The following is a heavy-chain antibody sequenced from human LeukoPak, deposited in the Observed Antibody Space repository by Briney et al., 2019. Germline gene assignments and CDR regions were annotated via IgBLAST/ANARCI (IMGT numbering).Heavy chain of an antibody. CDR3: AKGTLGSCSGASCYPLDY. CDR1: GFTFSSYA. J-gene: IGHJ4*02. CDR2: ITDSGINT. Sequence: GGSLRLSCAASGFTFSSYAMAWVRQAPVKGLEWVSVITDSGINTYYTDSVKGRFTTSRDNSKNTLYLQMNSLRAEDTAVYYCAKGTLGSCSGASCYPLDYWGQGTLVTVSS. V-gene: IGHV3-23*01. D-gene: IGHD2-15*01.